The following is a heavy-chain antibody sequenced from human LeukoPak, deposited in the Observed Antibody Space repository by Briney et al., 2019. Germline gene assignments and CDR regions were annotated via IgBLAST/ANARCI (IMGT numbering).Heavy chain of an antibody. CDR3: ARDENGDFSFDY. J-gene: IGHJ4*02. D-gene: IGHD4-17*01. Sequence: GGSLRLSCAASGFTFSSYEMKWVRQAPGKGLEWVSYISSSGSSIYCADSVKGRFTISRDNAKNSLYLQMNSLRAEDTAIYYCARDENGDFSFDYWGQGTLVTVSS. CDR2: ISSSGSSI. V-gene: IGHV3-48*03. CDR1: GFTFSSYE.